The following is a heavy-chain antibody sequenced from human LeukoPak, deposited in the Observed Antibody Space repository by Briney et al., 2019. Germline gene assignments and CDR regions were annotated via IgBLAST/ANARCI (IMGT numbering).Heavy chain of an antibody. J-gene: IGHJ3*02. Sequence: GGSLRLSCAASGFTFSSYEMNWVRQAPGKGLEWVSYISSSGSTIYYADSVKGRFTISRDNSKNTLYLQMNSLRAENTAVYYCAKDLTALRLGELSLDAFDIWGQGTMVTVSS. CDR2: ISSSGSTI. V-gene: IGHV3-48*03. CDR3: AKDLTALRLGELSLDAFDI. CDR1: GFTFSSYE. D-gene: IGHD3-16*02.